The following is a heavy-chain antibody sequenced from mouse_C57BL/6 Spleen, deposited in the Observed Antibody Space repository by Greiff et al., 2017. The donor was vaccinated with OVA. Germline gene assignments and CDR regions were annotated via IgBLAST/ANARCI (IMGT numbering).Heavy chain of an antibody. J-gene: IGHJ1*03. CDR1: GYTFTSYW. D-gene: IGHD1-1*01. CDR2: INPSNGGT. V-gene: IGHV1-53*01. Sequence: QVQLQQPGTELVKPGASVKLSCKASGYTFTSYWMHWVKQRPGQGLEWIGNINPSNGGTNYNEKFKSKATLTVDKSSSTADMQLSSLTSEDSAVYYCARGDYGSTSTRYFDVWGTGTTVTVSS. CDR3: ARGDYGSTSTRYFDV.